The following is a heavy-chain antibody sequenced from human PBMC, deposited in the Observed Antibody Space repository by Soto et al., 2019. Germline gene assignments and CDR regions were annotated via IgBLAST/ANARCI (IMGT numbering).Heavy chain of an antibody. CDR3: ARGVKADYGDYNAIDY. Sequence: GGSLRLSCAASGFTLSHYSMNWFRQAPGKGLEWVSSISSSRTYIYYADSVKGRFTISRDNAKNSLYLQMNSLRAEDTAVYYCARGVKADYGDYNAIDYWGQGTLVTVSS. CDR1: GFTLSHYS. J-gene: IGHJ4*02. V-gene: IGHV3-21*01. D-gene: IGHD4-17*01. CDR2: ISSSRTYI.